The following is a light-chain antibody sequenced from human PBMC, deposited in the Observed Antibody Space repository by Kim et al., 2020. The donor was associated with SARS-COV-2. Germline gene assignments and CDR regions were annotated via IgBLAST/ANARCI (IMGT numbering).Light chain of an antibody. CDR2: EVS. CDR1: SSDVGGYNY. Sequence: QSALTQPPSASGSPGQSVTISCTGTSSDVGGYNYVSWYQQHPGKAPKLMIYEVSKRPSGVPDRFSGSKSGNTASLTVSGLQAEDEADYYCSSYAGSNKPGFGGETQLTVL. V-gene: IGLV2-8*01. J-gene: IGLJ2*01. CDR3: SSYAGSNKPG.